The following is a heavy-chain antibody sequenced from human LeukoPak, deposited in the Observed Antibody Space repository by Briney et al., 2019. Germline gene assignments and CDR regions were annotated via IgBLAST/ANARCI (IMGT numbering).Heavy chain of an antibody. CDR2: ISGSGGST. CDR3: AKDRRYYDSSGLYDY. J-gene: IGHJ4*02. CDR1: GFTFSSYA. V-gene: IGHV3-23*01. Sequence: GGSLRLSCAASGFTFSSYAMSWVRQAPGKGLEWVSAISGSGGSTYYADSVKGRFTISRDNCKNTLYLQMNSLRAEDTAVYYCAKDRRYYDSSGLYDYWGQGTLVTVSS. D-gene: IGHD3-22*01.